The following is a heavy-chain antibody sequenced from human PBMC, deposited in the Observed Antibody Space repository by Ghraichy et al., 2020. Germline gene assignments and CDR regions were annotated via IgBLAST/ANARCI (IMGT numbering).Heavy chain of an antibody. CDR1: GGSFSGYY. Sequence: SETLSLTCAVYGGSFSGYYWSWIRQPPGKGLEWIGEINHSGSTNYNPSLKSRVTISVDTSKNQFSLKLSSVTAADTAVYYCASSRNFGDGMDVWGQGTTVTVSS. CDR3: ASSRNFGDGMDV. CDR2: INHSGST. D-gene: IGHD4-17*01. V-gene: IGHV4-34*01. J-gene: IGHJ6*02.